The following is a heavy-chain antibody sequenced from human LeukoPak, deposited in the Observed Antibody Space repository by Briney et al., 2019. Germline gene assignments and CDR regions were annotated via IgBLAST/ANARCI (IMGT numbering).Heavy chain of an antibody. CDR3: ARGEDYNTSGYLSYCAS. Sequence: GGSLRLSCADSGYSFRSYGMHWVRQAPGKGLEWVAVESVKGRFSISRDNSKNTLFLQMNSLRAEDTAVYYCARGEDYNTSGYLSYCASWGQGTLVTVSS. D-gene: IGHD3-22*01. CDR1: GYSFRSYG. J-gene: IGHJ4*02. V-gene: IGHV3-30*03.